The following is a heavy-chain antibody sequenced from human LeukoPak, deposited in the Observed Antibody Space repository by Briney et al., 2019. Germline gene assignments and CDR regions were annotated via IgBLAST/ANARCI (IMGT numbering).Heavy chain of an antibody. CDR1: GGSISSGSYY. CDR3: ARGSGSYFVDY. Sequence: PSETLSLTCTVSGGSISSGSYYWSWIRQPPGKGLEWIGYIYYSGSTNYNPSLKSRVTISVDTSKNQFSLKLSSVTAADTAVYYCARGSGSYFVDYWGQGTLVTVSS. CDR2: IYYSGST. V-gene: IGHV4-61*01. J-gene: IGHJ4*02. D-gene: IGHD1-26*01.